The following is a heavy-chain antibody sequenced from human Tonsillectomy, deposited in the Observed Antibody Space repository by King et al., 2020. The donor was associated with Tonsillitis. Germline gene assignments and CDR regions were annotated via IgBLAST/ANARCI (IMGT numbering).Heavy chain of an antibody. V-gene: IGHV1-18*01. CDR3: ARGLVRGVILDYFDY. J-gene: IGHJ4*02. CDR1: GYIFTSSD. D-gene: IGHD3-10*01. Sequence: VQLVESGAEVKKPGASVKVSCKASGYIFTSSDISWVRQAPGQGLEWMGWISAYNGHINYAQKLQGRVTMTTDTSTSTAYMELRSLRSEDTAVYYCARGLVRGVILDYFDYWGQGTLVTVSS. CDR2: ISAYNGHI.